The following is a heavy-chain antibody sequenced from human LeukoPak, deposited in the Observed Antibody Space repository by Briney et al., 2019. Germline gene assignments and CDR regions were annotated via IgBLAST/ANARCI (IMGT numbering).Heavy chain of an antibody. Sequence: GGSLRLSCAASGFTFSSYAMSWVRQAPGKGLEWVSAISGSGGSTYYADSVKGRFTISRDNSKNTLYLQMNSLRAEDTAVYYCASIPSPEYYYYGMDVWGQGTTVTVSS. CDR3: ASIPSPEYYYYGMDV. CDR2: ISGSGGST. CDR1: GFTFSSYA. V-gene: IGHV3-23*01. J-gene: IGHJ6*02.